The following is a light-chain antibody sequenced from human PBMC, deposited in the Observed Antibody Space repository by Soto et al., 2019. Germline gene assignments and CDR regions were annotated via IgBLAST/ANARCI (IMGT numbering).Light chain of an antibody. CDR1: QTISTW. Sequence: DIQVTQSPPTLSASVGDRVTITCRASQTISTWMAWYQQKPGKAPKLLVYDASTLQSGVASRFSGSGSGTEFTLIISGLQPDDSATYYCQQSFSTPTFGQGTRLEI. CDR3: QQSFSTPT. CDR2: DAS. V-gene: IGKV1-5*01. J-gene: IGKJ5*01.